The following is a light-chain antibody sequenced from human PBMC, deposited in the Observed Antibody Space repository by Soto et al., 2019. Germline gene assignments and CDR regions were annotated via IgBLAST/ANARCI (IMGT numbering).Light chain of an antibody. CDR2: AAS. CDR1: QSISSY. J-gene: IGKJ2*01. V-gene: IGKV1-39*01. CDR3: QQSYSTPPMYT. Sequence: DIQMTQSPSSLSASVGDRVTITCRASQSISSYLNWYQQKPGKAPKLLIYAASSLQSGVPSRFSGSVSGTDFTLNISSLQPEDFATYYCQQSYSTPPMYTFGQGTKLEIK.